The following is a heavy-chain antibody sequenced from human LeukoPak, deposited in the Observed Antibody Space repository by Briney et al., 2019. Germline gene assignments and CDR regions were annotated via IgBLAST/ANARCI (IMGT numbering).Heavy chain of an antibody. CDR1: GGSISSYY. CDR3: AREATGTTYGAFDI. V-gene: IGHV4-59*01. J-gene: IGHJ3*02. D-gene: IGHD1-1*01. Sequence: SETLSLTCTVSGGSISSYYWSWIRQPPGKGLEWVGYIYYSGSTNYNPSLKSRVTISVDTSKNQFSLKLSSVTAEDTAVYYCAREATGTTYGAFDIWGQGTMVTVSS. CDR2: IYYSGST.